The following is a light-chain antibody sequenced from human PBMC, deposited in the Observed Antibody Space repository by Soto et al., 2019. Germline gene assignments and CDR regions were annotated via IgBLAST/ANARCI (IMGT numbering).Light chain of an antibody. V-gene: IGKV3-11*01. CDR2: DAS. J-gene: IGKJ5*01. Sequence: EVVLTQSPATLSFSPGERATLSCRASQSVGSSLAWSQQNPGQAPRPLIYDASNRATGIPARFSGSGSGTDFTLTISSLEPEDFAVYYCQQRSNWPRITFGQGTRLEIK. CDR1: QSVGSS. CDR3: QQRSNWPRIT.